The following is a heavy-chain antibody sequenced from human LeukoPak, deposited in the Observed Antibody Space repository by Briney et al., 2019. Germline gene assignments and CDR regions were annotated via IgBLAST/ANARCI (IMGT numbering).Heavy chain of an antibody. V-gene: IGHV3-21*01. D-gene: IGHD6-19*01. CDR3: ASVAVAGYFDS. Sequence: NSGGSLRLSCASSGITFSSYNMNWVRQAPGKGLEWVSSISSGSSYIYYADSVKGRFTISRDNAKNSLYLQMNSLRAEDTAVYYCASVAVAGYFDSWGQGTLVTVSS. CDR2: ISSGSSYI. CDR1: GITFSSYN. J-gene: IGHJ4*02.